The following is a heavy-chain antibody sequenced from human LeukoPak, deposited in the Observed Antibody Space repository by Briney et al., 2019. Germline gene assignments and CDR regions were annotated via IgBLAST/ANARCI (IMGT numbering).Heavy chain of an antibody. CDR2: ICEGRTT. V-gene: IGHV4-59*12. D-gene: IGHD4-23*01. J-gene: IGHJ4*02. CDR3: ARDGGHFDIDY. CDR1: GDSISRYY. Sequence: SETLSLTCTVSGDSISRYYWSWIRQPPGKGLEWIGSICEGRTTYYIPSLKSRIAISIDTSKSQFSLILTSVTAADTAVYYCARDGGHFDIDYWGQGTLVTVSS.